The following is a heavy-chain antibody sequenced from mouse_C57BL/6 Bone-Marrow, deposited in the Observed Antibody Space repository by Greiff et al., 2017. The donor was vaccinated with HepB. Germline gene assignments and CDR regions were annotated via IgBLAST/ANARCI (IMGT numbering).Heavy chain of an antibody. CDR2: INSDGGST. CDR3: ARHGDYDGVGAMDY. V-gene: IGHV5-2*01. Sequence: EVHLVESGGGLVQPGESLKLSCESNEYEFPSHDMSWVRKTPEKRLELVAAINSDGGSTYYPDTMERRFIISRDNTKKTLYLQRSSLRSEDTALYYCARHGDYDGVGAMDYWGQGTSVTVSA. D-gene: IGHD2-4*01. CDR1: EYEFPSHD. J-gene: IGHJ4*01.